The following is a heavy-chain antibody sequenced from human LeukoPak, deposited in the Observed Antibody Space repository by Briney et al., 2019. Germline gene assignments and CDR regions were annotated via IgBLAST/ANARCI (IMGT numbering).Heavy chain of an antibody. V-gene: IGHV6-1*01. Sequence: SQTLSLTCAISGDSVSSNSVAWNWIRQSPSRGLEWLGGTYYRSKWYNDYAVSAKSRITINPDTSKNQFSLKLSSVTAADTAVYYCARLVSVRGVIISYFDYWGQGTLVTVSS. CDR2: TYYRSKWYN. CDR1: GDSVSSNSVA. CDR3: ARLVSVRGVIISYFDY. J-gene: IGHJ4*02. D-gene: IGHD3-10*02.